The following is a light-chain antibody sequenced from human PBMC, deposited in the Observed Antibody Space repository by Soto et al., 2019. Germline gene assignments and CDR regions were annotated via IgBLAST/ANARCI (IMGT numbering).Light chain of an antibody. Sequence: QSVLTQPASVSGSPGQSITISCTGTSRDVGRYNLVSWYHQHPGKAPKLMIYEVTKRPSGVSHRFSGSKSGTTASLTISGLQAEDEADYYCCSYAGIYVFGSGTQLTVL. V-gene: IGLV2-23*02. CDR3: CSYAGIYV. J-gene: IGLJ7*01. CDR2: EVT. CDR1: SRDVGRYNL.